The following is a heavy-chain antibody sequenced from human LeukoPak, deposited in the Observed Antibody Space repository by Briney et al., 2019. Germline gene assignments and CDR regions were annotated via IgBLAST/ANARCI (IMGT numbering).Heavy chain of an antibody. CDR2: IYHSGST. Sequence: SETLSLTCSVSGGSINSGAYHWYWIRQPPGKGLEWIGAIYHSGSTYYNPALKSRVTISIDTSKNQFSLKLSSVTAADTAVYYCARGNWDQYYFDYWGQGTLVTVSS. V-gene: IGHV4-39*07. CDR1: GGSINSGAYH. CDR3: ARGNWDQYYFDY. D-gene: IGHD7-27*01. J-gene: IGHJ4*02.